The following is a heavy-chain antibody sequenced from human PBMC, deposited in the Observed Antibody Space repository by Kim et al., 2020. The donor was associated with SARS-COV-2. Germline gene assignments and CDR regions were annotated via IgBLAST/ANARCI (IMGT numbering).Heavy chain of an antibody. V-gene: IGHV3-23*01. D-gene: IGHD3-16*01. CDR1: GFTFSSYA. J-gene: IGHJ6*02. CDR3: AKARGSAFYYGMEA. CDR2: ISGSGETT. Sequence: GGSLRLSCVGSGFTFSSYAMSWVRQAPGTGLDWVSGISGSGETTHYADSVRGRFTISRDNSKDTLYLQLNSLTVEDTAVYYCAKARGSAFYYGMEARG.